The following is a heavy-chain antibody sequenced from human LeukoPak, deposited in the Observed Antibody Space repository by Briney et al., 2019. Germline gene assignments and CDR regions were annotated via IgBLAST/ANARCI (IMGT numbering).Heavy chain of an antibody. CDR3: ARGYYDSSGYPENY. CDR2: IIPIFGTA. J-gene: IGHJ4*02. V-gene: IGHV1-69*01. Sequence: SVKVSCKASGGTFSSYAISWVRQAPGQGLEWMGGIIPIFGTANYAQTFQGRVTITADESTSTAYMELSRLRSEDTAVYYCARGYYDSSGYPENYWGQGTLVTVSS. D-gene: IGHD3-22*01. CDR1: GGTFSSYA.